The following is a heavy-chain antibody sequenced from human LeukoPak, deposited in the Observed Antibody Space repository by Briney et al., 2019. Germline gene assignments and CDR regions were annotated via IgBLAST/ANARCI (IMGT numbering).Heavy chain of an antibody. CDR1: GFTFSTYS. V-gene: IGHV3-48*01. CDR2: ISFSSSTI. D-gene: IGHD2/OR15-2a*01. J-gene: IGHJ4*02. Sequence: PGGSLRLSCAASGFTFSTYSMNWVRQAPGKGLEWVSYISFSSSTIHYADSVKSRFTISRDDSKNTLYLQMNSLRGDDTAVYYCAKDGTSYYYIYYWGQGTLVTVSS. CDR3: AKDGTSYYYIYY.